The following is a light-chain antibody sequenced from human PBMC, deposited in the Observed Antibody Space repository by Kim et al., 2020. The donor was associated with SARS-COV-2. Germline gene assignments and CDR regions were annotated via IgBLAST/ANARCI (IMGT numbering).Light chain of an antibody. Sequence: AALSVSPGQRATLSCRASQSVSTYLAWYQQKPGQAPRLLIYDASNRATGVPIKFSGRGSGTDFTLTISSLESEDFAVYYCQHRTTFGGGTKVDIK. J-gene: IGKJ4*01. CDR1: QSVSTY. V-gene: IGKV3-11*01. CDR3: QHRTT. CDR2: DAS.